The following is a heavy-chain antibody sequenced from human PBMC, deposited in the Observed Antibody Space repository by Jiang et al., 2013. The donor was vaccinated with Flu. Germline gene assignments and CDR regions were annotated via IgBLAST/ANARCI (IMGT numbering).Heavy chain of an antibody. J-gene: IGHJ3*01. Sequence: SRHGVSWVRQAPGQGLEWMGRIIPIIDVANHAQNFQDRVRLTTDRSTTTVYMEVNNLRSEDTAVYYCARDTLQSTVATYEPLDFWGQGTLVTVSS. V-gene: IGHV1-69*04. CDR2: IIPIIDVA. CDR3: ARDTLQSTVATYEPLDF. D-gene: IGHD6-19*01. CDR1: SRHG.